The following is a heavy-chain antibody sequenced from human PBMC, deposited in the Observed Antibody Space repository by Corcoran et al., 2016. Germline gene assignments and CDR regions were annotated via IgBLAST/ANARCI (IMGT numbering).Heavy chain of an antibody. V-gene: IGHV4-39*07. CDR3: ARDRGDGYNYNWFDP. J-gene: IGHJ5*02. D-gene: IGHD5-12*01. CDR2: IYYSGST. CDR1: GGSISSSSYY. Sequence: QLQLQESGPGLVKPSETLSLTCSVSGGSISSSSYYWGWIRQPPGKGLEWIGSIYYSGSTYYKPSLKSRVTISVDTSKNQFSLKLSSVTAADTAVYYCARDRGDGYNYNWFDPWGQGTLVTVSS.